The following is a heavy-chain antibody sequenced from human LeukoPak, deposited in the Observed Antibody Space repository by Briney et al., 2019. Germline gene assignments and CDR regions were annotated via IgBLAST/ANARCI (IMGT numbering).Heavy chain of an antibody. D-gene: IGHD6-13*01. CDR2: IYYSGST. J-gene: IGHJ5*02. CDR3: ATGIAEGGNWFDP. Sequence: PSETLSLTCTVSGGSISSSSYYWGWIRQPPGKGLEWIGSIYYSGSTYYNPSLKSRVTISVDTSKNQFSLKLSSVTAADTAVYYCATGIAEGGNWFDPWGQGTLVTVSS. CDR1: GGSISSSSYY. V-gene: IGHV4-39*07.